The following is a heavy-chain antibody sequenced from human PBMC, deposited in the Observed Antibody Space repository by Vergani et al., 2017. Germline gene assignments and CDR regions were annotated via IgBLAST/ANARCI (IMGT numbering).Heavy chain of an antibody. CDR3: SRFSGSYLGYAFDI. V-gene: IGHV3-74*01. Sequence: EVQLVESGGGLVQPGGSLRLSCAASGFTFSSYWMHWVRQAPGKGLVWDSRINSDGSSTSYADSVEGRFTISRDNAKNTLYLQMNSLRAEDTAVDYCSRFSGSYLGYAFDIWGQGTMVTVSS. J-gene: IGHJ3*02. CDR1: GFTFSSYW. CDR2: INSDGSST. D-gene: IGHD1-26*01.